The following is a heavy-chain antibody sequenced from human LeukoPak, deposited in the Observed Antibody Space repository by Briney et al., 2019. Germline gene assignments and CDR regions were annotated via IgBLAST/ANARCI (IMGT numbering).Heavy chain of an antibody. CDR2: ISWNSGSI. Sequence: GGSLRLSGAASGFTYDDYAMHWVRQAPGKGLEWVSGISWNSGSIGYADSVRGRFTISRDFAKISLFLQMNSLRVEDTAGYYCAAGGAPGRFDYWGRGAPVTVSS. V-gene: IGHV3-9*01. CDR1: GFTYDDYA. D-gene: IGHD6-13*01. CDR3: AAGGAPGRFDY. J-gene: IGHJ4*02.